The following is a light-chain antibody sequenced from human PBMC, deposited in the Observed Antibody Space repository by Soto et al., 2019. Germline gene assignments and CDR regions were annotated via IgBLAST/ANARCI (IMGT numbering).Light chain of an antibody. Sequence: DIQMTQSPSSLSASVGDRVTITCRASQSISNYLHWYQQKIGKGPKVLIYSASSIQSGVPSRFSGSGSGTEFTLTTGGLQPDDFATYYCQQFNSYPIPFGQGTRLEI. V-gene: IGKV1-16*01. CDR3: QQFNSYPIP. CDR2: SAS. J-gene: IGKJ5*01. CDR1: QSISNY.